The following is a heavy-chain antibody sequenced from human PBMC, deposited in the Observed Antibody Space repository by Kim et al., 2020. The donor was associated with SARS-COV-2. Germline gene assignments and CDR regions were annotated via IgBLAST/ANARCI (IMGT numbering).Heavy chain of an antibody. CDR1: GFTFSSYG. CDR3: AKCSSTSCYGSYWYFDL. V-gene: IGHV3-30*18. Sequence: GGSLRLSCAASGFTFSSYGMHWVRQAPGKGLEWVAVISYDGSNKYYADSVKGRFTISRDNSKNTLYLQMNSLRAEDTAVYYCAKCSSTSCYGSYWYFDLWGRGTLVTVSS. D-gene: IGHD2-2*01. CDR2: ISYDGSNK. J-gene: IGHJ2*01.